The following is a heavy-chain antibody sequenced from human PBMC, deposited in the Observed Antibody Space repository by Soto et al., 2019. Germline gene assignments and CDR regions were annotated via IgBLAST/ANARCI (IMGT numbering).Heavy chain of an antibody. CDR2: IYPGYSDT. CDR3: ARTATVIAPIDS. CDR1: XYTFTSNX. Sequence: XYTFTSNXIXXXXXMPGKGLEWMGIIYPGYSDTRYSPSFQGQVTISADKSISTAYLQWSSLKASDTAMYYCARTATVIAPIDSWGQGTLVTVSS. D-gene: IGHD4-17*01. V-gene: IGHV5-51*01. J-gene: IGHJ4*02.